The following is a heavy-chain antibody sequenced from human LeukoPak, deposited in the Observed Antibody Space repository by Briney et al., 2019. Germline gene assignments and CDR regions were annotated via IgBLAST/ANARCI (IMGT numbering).Heavy chain of an antibody. CDR2: ISYDGSNK. CDR1: GFTFSSYG. Sequence: PGGSLRLSCAASGFTFSSYGMHWVRQAPGKGLEWVAVISYDGSNKYYADSVKGRFTISRDNSKNTLYLQMNSLRAEDTAVYYCARLYSSSWYDAFDIWGQGTMVTVSS. V-gene: IGHV3-30*03. D-gene: IGHD6-13*01. J-gene: IGHJ3*02. CDR3: ARLYSSSWYDAFDI.